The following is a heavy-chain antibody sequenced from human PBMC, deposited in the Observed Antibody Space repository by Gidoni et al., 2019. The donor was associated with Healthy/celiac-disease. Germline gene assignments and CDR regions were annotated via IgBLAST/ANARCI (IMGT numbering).Heavy chain of an antibody. V-gene: IGHV3-15*01. D-gene: IGHD6-13*01. CDR1: GFTFSNAW. CDR3: TTDTHSSSWYIEDYFDY. J-gene: IGHJ4*02. CDR2: IKSKTDGGTT. Sequence: EVQLVESGGGLVKPGGSLRLCCAASGFTFSNAWRSWVGQAPGKGLEWVGRIKSKTDGGTTDYAAPVKGRFTISRDDSKNTLYLQMNSLKTEDTAVYYCTTDTHSSSWYIEDYFDYWGQGTLVTVSS.